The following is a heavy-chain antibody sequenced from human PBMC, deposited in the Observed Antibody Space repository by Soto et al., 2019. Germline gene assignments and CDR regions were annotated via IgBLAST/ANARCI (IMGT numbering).Heavy chain of an antibody. CDR3: ERTGRWNGFEYGLDL. D-gene: IGHD1-1*01. CDR1: GYTLKNYD. CDR2: ITAANDDA. J-gene: IGHJ6*02. Sequence: QVQLVQSGPEVRKPGASVNISCKASGYTLKNYDFHWVRQAPGQRLEWMGRITAANDDARYSQKLQGRVTITWDTAATTGYLGMGGSRSEATAVYFCERTGRWNGFEYGLDLWGQGATVSV. V-gene: IGHV1-3*01.